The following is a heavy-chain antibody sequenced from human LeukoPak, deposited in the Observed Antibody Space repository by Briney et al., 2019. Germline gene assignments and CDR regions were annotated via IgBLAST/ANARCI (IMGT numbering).Heavy chain of an antibody. Sequence: GGSLRLSCAASGFTFSSYWMSWVRQAPGEGLEWVANIKQDGSEKYYVDSVKGRFTISRDNAKNSLYLQMNSLRAEDTAVYYCARDGNYYDFWSGYYMNWFDPWGQGTLVTVSS. CDR1: GFTFSSYW. V-gene: IGHV3-7*01. CDR2: IKQDGSEK. D-gene: IGHD3-3*01. CDR3: ARDGNYYDFWSGYYMNWFDP. J-gene: IGHJ5*02.